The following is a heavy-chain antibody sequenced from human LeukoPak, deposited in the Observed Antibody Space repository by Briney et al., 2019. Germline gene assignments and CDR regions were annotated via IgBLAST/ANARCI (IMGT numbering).Heavy chain of an antibody. J-gene: IGHJ5*02. CDR1: GFTSSSYS. V-gene: IGHV3-21*01. Sequence: PGGSLRLSCAASGFTSSSYSMNWVRQAPGKGLEWVSSISSSSSYIYYADSVKGRFTISRDNAKNSLYLQMNSLGAEDTAVYYCARDEGYSSSWYGYWFDPWGQGTLVTVSS. CDR3: ARDEGYSSSWYGYWFDP. CDR2: ISSSSSYI. D-gene: IGHD6-13*01.